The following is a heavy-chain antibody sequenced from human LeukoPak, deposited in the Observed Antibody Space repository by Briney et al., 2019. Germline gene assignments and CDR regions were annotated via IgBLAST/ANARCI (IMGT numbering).Heavy chain of an antibody. D-gene: IGHD5-18*01. V-gene: IGHV4-30-2*01. CDR1: GGSISSGGYS. J-gene: IGHJ4*02. CDR3: AREIVGRQGGRLWLSGYFGY. CDR2: IYHSGST. Sequence: SQTLSLTCAVSGGSISSGGYSWSWIRQPPGKGLEWIGYIYHSGSTYYNPSLKSRVTISVDRSKNQFSLKLSSVTAADTAVYYCAREIVGRQGGRLWLSGYFGYWGQGTLVTVSS.